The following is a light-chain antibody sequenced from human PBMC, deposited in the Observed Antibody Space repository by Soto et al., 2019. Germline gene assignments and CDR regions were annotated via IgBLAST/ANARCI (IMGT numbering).Light chain of an antibody. V-gene: IGKV1-12*01. CDR3: LQAYTFPRT. J-gene: IGKJ1*01. CDR1: RNIGDR. Sequence: DIQVTQSPFSLSASVGDRVTITCRASRNIGDRLAWFRHKPGKAPQLLIQTASTLVRETPSRFSGSGSGTDFLLTINNVQPEDFATYYCLQAYTFPRTFGQGTKVDIK. CDR2: TAS.